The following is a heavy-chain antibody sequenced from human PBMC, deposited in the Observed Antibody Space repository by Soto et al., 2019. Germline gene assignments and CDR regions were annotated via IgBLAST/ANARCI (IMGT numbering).Heavy chain of an antibody. J-gene: IGHJ6*02. V-gene: IGHV3-30*18. CDR1: GFTFSSYG. CDR2: ISYDGSNK. CDR3: AKDMKWLVRFRNYYGMDV. Sequence: PGGSLRLSCAASGFTFSSYGMHWVRQAPGKGLEWVAVISYDGSNKYYADSVKGRFTISRDNSKNTLYLQMNSLRAEDTAVYYCAKDMKWLVRFRNYYGMDVWGQGTTVTVSS. D-gene: IGHD6-19*01.